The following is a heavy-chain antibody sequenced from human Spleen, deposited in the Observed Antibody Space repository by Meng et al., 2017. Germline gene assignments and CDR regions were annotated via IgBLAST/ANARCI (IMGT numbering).Heavy chain of an antibody. J-gene: IGHJ4*02. Sequence: GESLKISCAASGFTFSSYNMHWVRQTPGEGLVWVSRINTDASITTYADSVKGRFTISRDDAKNTVYLQMNSLRAEDTAVYFCARIERFGELYFDSWGQGTLVTVSS. CDR1: GFTFSSYN. V-gene: IGHV3-74*03. D-gene: IGHD3-16*01. CDR2: INTDASIT. CDR3: ARIERFGELYFDS.